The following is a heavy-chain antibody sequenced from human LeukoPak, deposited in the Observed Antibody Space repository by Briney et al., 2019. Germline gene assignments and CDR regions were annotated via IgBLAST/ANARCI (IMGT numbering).Heavy chain of an antibody. CDR2: ISGSGGST. J-gene: IGHJ4*02. CDR1: GFTFSSYG. D-gene: IGHD1-26*01. CDR3: AKVVHGSYFIFDY. V-gene: IGHV3-23*01. Sequence: GWSLTLSCAASGFTFSSYGMSWVRQAPGKGLEWVSAISGSGGSTYYADSVKGRFTISRDNSKNTLYLQMNSLRAEDTAVYYCAKVVHGSYFIFDYWGQGTLVTVSS.